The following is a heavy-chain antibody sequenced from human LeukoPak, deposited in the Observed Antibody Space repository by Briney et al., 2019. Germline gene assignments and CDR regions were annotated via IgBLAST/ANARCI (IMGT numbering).Heavy chain of an antibody. Sequence: GGSLRLSCAASGFTFSSYAMSWVRQAPGKGLEWVSAISGSGGSTYYADSVKGRFTISRDNSKNTLYLQMNSLRAEDTAVYYCATTSGYSYGNGNYFDYWGQGTLVTVSS. CDR2: ISGSGGST. D-gene: IGHD5-18*01. CDR1: GFTFSSYA. V-gene: IGHV3-23*01. J-gene: IGHJ4*02. CDR3: ATTSGYSYGNGNYFDY.